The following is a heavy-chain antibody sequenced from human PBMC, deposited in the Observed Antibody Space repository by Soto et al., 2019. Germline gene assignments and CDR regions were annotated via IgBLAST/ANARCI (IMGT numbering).Heavy chain of an antibody. CDR1: GYSFTSYW. CDR3: ARQRSTVVTPYAFEI. D-gene: IGHD2-21*02. Sequence: LGESLKISCKGSGYSFTSYWIGWVRQMPGKGLEWMGIIYPGDSDTRYSPSFQGQVTISADKSISTAYLQWSSLKASDTAMYYCARQRSTVVTPYAFEIWGQGTMVTVS. V-gene: IGHV5-51*01. CDR2: IYPGDSDT. J-gene: IGHJ3*02.